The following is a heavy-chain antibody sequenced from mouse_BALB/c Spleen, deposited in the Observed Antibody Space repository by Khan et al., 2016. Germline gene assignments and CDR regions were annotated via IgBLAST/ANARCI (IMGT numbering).Heavy chain of an antibody. CDR3: AREGYYGYLVN. V-gene: IGHV4-1*02. CDR1: GFDFSRYW. CDR2: INPDSGTI. J-gene: IGHJ3*01. D-gene: IGHD1-1*01. Sequence: EVELLESGGGLVQPGGSLKVSCAASGFDFSRYWMSWVRQAPGKGLEWIGEINPDSGTINYTPSLKGKFIISRDNAKNTLYLQMSKVRSEDTALYYGAREGYYGYLVNWGQGTLVTVSA.